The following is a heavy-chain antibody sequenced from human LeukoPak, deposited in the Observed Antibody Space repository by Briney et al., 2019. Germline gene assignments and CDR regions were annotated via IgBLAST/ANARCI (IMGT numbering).Heavy chain of an antibody. CDR3: ARPMD. CDR1: GYSISSGYY. V-gene: IGHV4-38-2*02. J-gene: IGHJ4*02. CDR2: IYHSGST. Sequence: SETLSLTCTVSGYSISSGYYWGWIRQPPGKGLEWIGSIYHSGSTYYNPSLRSRVTISVDTSKNQFSLKLSSVTAADTAVYYCARPMDWGQGTLVIVSS.